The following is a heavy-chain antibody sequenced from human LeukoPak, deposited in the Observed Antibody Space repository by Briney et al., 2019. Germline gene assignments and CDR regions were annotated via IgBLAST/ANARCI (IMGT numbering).Heavy chain of an antibody. V-gene: IGHV3-23*01. Sequence: GGSLRLSCAASGFTFSNAWMTWVRQAPGKGLEWVSTISGSDGSTFYADSVKGRFTISRDNSKNTVFLQMTSLRAEDTAVYYCARDGSYYDFDYWGQGTLVTISS. J-gene: IGHJ4*02. D-gene: IGHD3-10*01. CDR3: ARDGSYYDFDY. CDR2: ISGSDGST. CDR1: GFTFSNAW.